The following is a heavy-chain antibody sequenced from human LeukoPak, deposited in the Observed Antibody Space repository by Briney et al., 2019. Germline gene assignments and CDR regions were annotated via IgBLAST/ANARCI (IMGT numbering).Heavy chain of an antibody. CDR1: GFTFSGYN. D-gene: IGHD3-10*01. V-gene: IGHV3-21*04. CDR2: ISSSSSYI. Sequence: GGSLRLSCAASGFTFSGYNMNLVRQATGKGLEWVSSISSSSSYIYYGDSVKGRFTISRDNAENSLYLQLNSLRAEDTGIYYCARQGLTGDFDNWGQGTLVTVSS. J-gene: IGHJ4*02. CDR3: ARQGLTGDFDN.